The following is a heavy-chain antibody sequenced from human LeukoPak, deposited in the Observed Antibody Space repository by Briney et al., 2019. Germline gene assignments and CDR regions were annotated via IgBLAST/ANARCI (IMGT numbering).Heavy chain of an antibody. D-gene: IGHD6-13*01. V-gene: IGHV7-4-1*02. J-gene: IGHJ4*02. CDR2: INTNTGNP. Sequence: ASVKVSCKASGYTFTSYAMNWVRQAPGQGLEWVGWINTNTGNPTYAQGFTGRFVFSLDTSVSTAYLQISSLKAEDTAVYYCARVVDFPGIAAAGFDYWGQGTLVTVSS. CDR1: GYTFTSYA. CDR3: ARVVDFPGIAAAGFDY.